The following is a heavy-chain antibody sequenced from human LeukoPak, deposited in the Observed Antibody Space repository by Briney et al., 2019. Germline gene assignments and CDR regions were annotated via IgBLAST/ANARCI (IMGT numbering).Heavy chain of an antibody. CDR2: ISGSGGST. V-gene: IGHV3-23*01. CDR3: AKDRTDRSY. CDR1: GFTFSNYA. J-gene: IGHJ4*02. Sequence: GGSLRLSCAASGFTFSNYAMSWVRQAPGKGLEWVSAISGSGGSTYYADSVKGRFTISRDNSKSMLSLQMNSLRAEDTAVYYCAKDRTDRSYWGQGTLVTVSS. D-gene: IGHD1-14*01.